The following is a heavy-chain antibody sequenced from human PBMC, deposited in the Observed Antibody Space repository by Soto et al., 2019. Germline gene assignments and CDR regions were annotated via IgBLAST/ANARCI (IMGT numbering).Heavy chain of an antibody. Sequence: ASVKVSCKASGYTFTNYYMHWVRQAPGQGLEWMGIINPSGGSTTYAQKFQGRVTMTRDTSTTTVYMELSSLRSEDTAVYYCARDAYSSSYYYYYMDVGGKGTTVTVSS. CDR1: GYTFTNYY. CDR2: INPSGGST. J-gene: IGHJ6*03. D-gene: IGHD6-19*01. V-gene: IGHV1-46*03. CDR3: ARDAYSSSYYYYYMDV.